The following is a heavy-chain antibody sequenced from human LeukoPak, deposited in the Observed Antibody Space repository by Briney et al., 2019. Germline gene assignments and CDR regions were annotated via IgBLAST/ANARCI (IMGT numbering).Heavy chain of an antibody. J-gene: IGHJ6*03. D-gene: IGHD4-11*01. Sequence: GASVKVSCKASGYTFTSYYMHWVRQAPGQGLEWMGIINPSGGSTSYAQKFQGRVTMTRDMSTSTVYMELSSLRSEDTAVYYCAKGPLHGHPYYYYYMDVWGKGTTVTISS. CDR1: GYTFTSYY. V-gene: IGHV1-46*01. CDR3: AKGPLHGHPYYYYYMDV. CDR2: INPSGGST.